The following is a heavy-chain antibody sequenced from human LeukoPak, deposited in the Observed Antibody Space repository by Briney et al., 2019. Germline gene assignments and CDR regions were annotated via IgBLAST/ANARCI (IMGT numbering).Heavy chain of an antibody. CDR1: GFDFSSNW. Sequence: GGSLRLSCAASGFDFSSNWMHWVRHAPGQGLVWVSRIKGDGISTNYADSVKGRFTISRDIAKNTLYLQMNSLRAEDTAVYYCAKDPVNWGQDSGTFDIWGQGTMVTVSS. V-gene: IGHV3-74*01. J-gene: IGHJ3*02. CDR3: AKDPVNWGQDSGTFDI. CDR2: IKGDGIST. D-gene: IGHD3-16*01.